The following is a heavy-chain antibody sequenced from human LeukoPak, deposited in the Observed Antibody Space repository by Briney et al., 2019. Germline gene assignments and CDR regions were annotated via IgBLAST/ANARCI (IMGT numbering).Heavy chain of an antibody. J-gene: IGHJ4*02. V-gene: IGHV5-51*01. CDR1: GYHFTSYW. CDR3: VSGQYYYGSGRPRGYFDY. CDR2: IYPGDSDT. Sequence: GASLQISCKGSGYHFTSYWIGWVRQMPGKGLEWMGIIYPGDSDTRYSQSFQGQVTISANKSISTAYLQWSSLKASDTAMYYCVSGQYYYGSGRPRGYFDYWGQGTLVTVSS. D-gene: IGHD3-10*01.